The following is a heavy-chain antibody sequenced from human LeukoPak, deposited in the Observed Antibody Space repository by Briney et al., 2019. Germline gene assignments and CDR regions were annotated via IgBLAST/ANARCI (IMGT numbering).Heavy chain of an antibody. CDR2: IYPGDSDT. D-gene: IGHD3-10*01. V-gene: IGHV5-51*01. CDR3: ARPEGLYYYGSGSFSFDY. Sequence: GESLKISCKGSGYSFTSYWIGWVRQMPGKGLEWMGIIYPGDSDTRYSPSFQGQVTISADKSISTAYLQWSSLKASDTAIYYCARPEGLYYYGSGSFSFDYWGQGTLVTVSS. CDR1: GYSFTSYW. J-gene: IGHJ4*02.